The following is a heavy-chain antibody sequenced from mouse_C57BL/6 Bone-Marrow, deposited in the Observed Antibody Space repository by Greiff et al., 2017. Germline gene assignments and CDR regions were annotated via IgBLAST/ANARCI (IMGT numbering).Heavy chain of an antibody. Sequence: QVKLQQSGPGLVQPSQSLSITCTVSGFSLTSYSVHWVRQSPGKGLEWLGLIWGGGSTAYTAAFISRLGISKDNSKSQVFFKITSLQADDTAIYYCARNEGYGSAGYFDVWGTGTTVTVSS. CDR1: GFSLTSYS. D-gene: IGHD1-1*01. V-gene: IGHV2-2*01. CDR3: ARNEGYGSAGYFDV. J-gene: IGHJ1*03. CDR2: IWGGGST.